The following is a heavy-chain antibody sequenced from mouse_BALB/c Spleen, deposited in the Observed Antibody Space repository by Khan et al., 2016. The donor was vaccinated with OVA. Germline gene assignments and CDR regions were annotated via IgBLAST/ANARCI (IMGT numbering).Heavy chain of an antibody. CDR2: MFPGDGST. V-gene: IGHV1S56*01. Sequence: VQLQESGAELVKPGASVTLSCKASGYTFTSYDINWVRQRPEQGLEWIGWMFPGDGSTKYNENFTGKATLTTDKSSSTAFMQLSMLTSADSCSYFCAKEGYDGFAYWGQGTLVTVSA. CDR1: GYTFTSYD. J-gene: IGHJ3*01. CDR3: AKEGYDGFAY. D-gene: IGHD2-14*01.